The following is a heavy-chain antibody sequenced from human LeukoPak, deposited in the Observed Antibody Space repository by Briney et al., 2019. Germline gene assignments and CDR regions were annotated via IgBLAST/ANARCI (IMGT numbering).Heavy chain of an antibody. J-gene: IGHJ3*01. CDR3: ALVSPYGFNALDV. V-gene: IGHV3-48*03. CDR2: MNITGSTK. CDR1: DFAFSNYE. D-gene: IGHD3/OR15-3a*01. Sequence: GGSLRLSCVASDFAFSNYEMSWVRQAPGKGLEWISYMNITGSTKYYADSVKGRFTVSRDNAKNSLYLHIESLRVEDTAVYYCALVSPYGFNALDVWGEGTLVSVSS.